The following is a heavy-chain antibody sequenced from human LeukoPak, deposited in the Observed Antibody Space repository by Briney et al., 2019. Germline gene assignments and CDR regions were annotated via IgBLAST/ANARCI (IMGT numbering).Heavy chain of an antibody. J-gene: IGHJ6*03. Sequence: SETLSLTCSVSGASLSTSPYYWGWIRQPPGKGLEWIGNIYYTGSTYYNVSLNSRVTISIDTSKNLFSLRLNSMTAADTAVYYCARQYRGWTYYYYYYMDVWGKGTTVTVSS. D-gene: IGHD5-18*01. CDR3: ARQYRGWTYYYYYYMDV. CDR1: GASLSTSPYY. CDR2: IYYTGST. V-gene: IGHV4-39*01.